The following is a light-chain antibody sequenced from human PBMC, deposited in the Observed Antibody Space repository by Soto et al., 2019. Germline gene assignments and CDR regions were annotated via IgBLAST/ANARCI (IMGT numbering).Light chain of an antibody. CDR3: QVWDSSSDHRGV. Sequence: SYELTQPPSVSVAPGQTARITCGGNNIGGISVHWYQQKPGQAPVSVVYDDKDRPSGIPERFSGSNSGDTATLTISRVEAGDEADYYCQVWDSSSDHRGVFGGGTQLTVL. CDR2: DDK. J-gene: IGLJ2*01. CDR1: NIGGIS. V-gene: IGLV3-21*02.